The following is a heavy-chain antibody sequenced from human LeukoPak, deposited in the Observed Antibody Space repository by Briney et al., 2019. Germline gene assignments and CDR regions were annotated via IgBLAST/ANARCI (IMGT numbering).Heavy chain of an antibody. CDR1: GGSISSGGYY. Sequence: SQTLSLTCTVSGGSISSGGYYWSWIRQHPGKGLEWIGYIYYGGSTYYNPSLKSRVTISVDTSKNQFSLKLSSVTAADTAVYYCARGPDHYYGSGSYYPAVWFDPWGQGTLVTVSS. CDR2: IYYGGST. J-gene: IGHJ5*02. CDR3: ARGPDHYYGSGSYYPAVWFDP. V-gene: IGHV4-31*03. D-gene: IGHD3-10*01.